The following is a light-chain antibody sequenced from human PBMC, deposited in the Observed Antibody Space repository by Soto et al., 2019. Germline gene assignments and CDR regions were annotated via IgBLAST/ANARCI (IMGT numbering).Light chain of an antibody. V-gene: IGKV3-20*01. Sequence: EIVLTQSPGTLSLSPGGRATLSCRASQSVSSSYLAWYQQKPGQAPGLLIYGASSRATGIPDRFSGSGSGTDFTLTISRLEPEDFAVYYCQQYGSSPETFGQGTKVEIK. CDR3: QQYGSSPET. CDR1: QSVSSSY. J-gene: IGKJ1*01. CDR2: GAS.